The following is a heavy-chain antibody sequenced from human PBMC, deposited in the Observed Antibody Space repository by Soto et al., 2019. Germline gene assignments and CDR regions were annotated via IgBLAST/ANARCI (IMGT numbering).Heavy chain of an antibody. CDR3: ASLPYDFWSGYHGDAFDI. J-gene: IGHJ3*02. D-gene: IGHD3-3*01. V-gene: IGHV4-39*07. CDR1: GGSISSSSYY. Sequence: PSETLSLTCTVSGGSISSSSYYWGWIRQPPGKGLEWIGSIYYSGSTYYNPSLKSRVTISVDTSKNQFSLKLSSVTAADTAVYYCASLPYDFWSGYHGDAFDIWGQGTMVTVSS. CDR2: IYYSGST.